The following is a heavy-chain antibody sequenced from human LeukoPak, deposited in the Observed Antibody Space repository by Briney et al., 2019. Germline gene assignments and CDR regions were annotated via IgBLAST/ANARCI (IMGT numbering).Heavy chain of an antibody. V-gene: IGHV4-59*01. Sequence: PSETLSLTCTVSGGSISSYYWSWIRQPPGKGLEWIGYIYYSGSTNYNPSLKSRVTISVDTSKNQFSLKLSSVTAADTAVYYCARGPTAMFDYWGQGTLVTVSS. CDR2: IYYSGST. D-gene: IGHD5-18*01. J-gene: IGHJ4*02. CDR3: ARGPTAMFDY. CDR1: GGSISSYY.